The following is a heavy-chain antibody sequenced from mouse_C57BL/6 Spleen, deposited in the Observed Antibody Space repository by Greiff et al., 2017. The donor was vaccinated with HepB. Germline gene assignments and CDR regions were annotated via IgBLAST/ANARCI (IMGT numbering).Heavy chain of an antibody. CDR3: ARRVSHCDYSYFDY. J-gene: IGHJ2*01. CDR2: IDPSDSYT. V-gene: IGHV1-69*01. CDR1: GYTFTSYW. D-gene: IGHD2-4*01. Sequence: QVQLQQPGAELVMPGASVKLSCKASGYTFTSYWMHWVKQRPGQGLEWIGEIDPSDSYTNYNQKFKGKSTLTADKSSSTAYMQLSSLTSEDSAVYYCARRVSHCDYSYFDYWGQGTTLTVSS.